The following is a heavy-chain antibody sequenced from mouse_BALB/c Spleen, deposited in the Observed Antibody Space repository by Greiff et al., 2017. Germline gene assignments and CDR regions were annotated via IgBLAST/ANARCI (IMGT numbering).Heavy chain of an antibody. CDR3: ARGGDAWFAY. J-gene: IGHJ3*01. CDR1: GYSITSCYY. Sequence: EVQLQQSGPGLVKPSQSLSLTCSVTGYSITSCYYWNWIRQFPGNILEWMGYISYDGSNNYNPSLKNRISITRDTSTNQLFLKLNSVTTEDTATYYCARGGDAWFAYWGQGTLVTVSA. CDR2: ISYDGSN. D-gene: IGHD3-3*01. V-gene: IGHV3-6*02.